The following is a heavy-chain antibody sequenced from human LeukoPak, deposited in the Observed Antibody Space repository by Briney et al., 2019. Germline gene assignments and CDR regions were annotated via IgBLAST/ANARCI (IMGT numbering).Heavy chain of an antibody. Sequence: PGGSLRLSCAASGFTFSSYSMNWVRQAPGKGLEWVSSISSSSSYIYYADSVKGRFTISRDNAKNSLYLQMNSLRAEDTAVYYCARDGYGDEDAFDIWGQGTMVTVSS. CDR2: ISSSSSYI. CDR3: ARDGYGDEDAFDI. D-gene: IGHD6-13*01. J-gene: IGHJ3*02. V-gene: IGHV3-21*01. CDR1: GFTFSSYS.